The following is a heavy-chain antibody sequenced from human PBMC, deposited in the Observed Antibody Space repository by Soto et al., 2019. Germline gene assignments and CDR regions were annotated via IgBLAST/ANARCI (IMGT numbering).Heavy chain of an antibody. D-gene: IGHD3-22*01. CDR1: GLTLSNFW. J-gene: IGHJ4*02. CDR2: IKEDGSEK. CDR3: ATDRTLGC. Sequence: EVQLVESGGGLVQPGGSLRLSCSASGLTLSNFWMSWVRQAPGKGLEWVASIKEDGSEKTYVDSVKGRFTISRDTAQNSLYLQMNRLRVDDAAVDYCATDRTLGCWGQGTPVIVSS. V-gene: IGHV3-7*03.